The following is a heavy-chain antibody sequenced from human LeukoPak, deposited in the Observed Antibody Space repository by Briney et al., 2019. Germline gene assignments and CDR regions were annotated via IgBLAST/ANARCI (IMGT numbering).Heavy chain of an antibody. CDR2: IYTSGST. J-gene: IGHJ1*01. Sequence: SETPSLTCTVSGCSISSYYWGWIRQPAGKGLEWIGRIYTSGSTNYNPSLKSRVTISVDKSKNQFSLKLSSVTAADTAVYYCARDTYFQHWGQGTLVTVSS. V-gene: IGHV4-4*07. CDR1: GCSISSYY. CDR3: ARDTYFQH.